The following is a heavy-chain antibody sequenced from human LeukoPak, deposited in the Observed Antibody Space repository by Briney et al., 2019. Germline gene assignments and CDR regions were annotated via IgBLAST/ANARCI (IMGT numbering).Heavy chain of an antibody. CDR2: ILADGTTT. J-gene: IGHJ4*02. Sequence: GGSLRLSCAASGFIFSDYEMYWVRRAPGKGLVWVSRILADGTTTMYADSVEGRFTISRDNAKNTLYLQMNSLRAEDTAAYCCARGNYGFDYWGQGTLVIVSS. CDR3: ARGNYGFDY. V-gene: IGHV3-74*03. D-gene: IGHD1-7*01. CDR1: GFIFSDYE.